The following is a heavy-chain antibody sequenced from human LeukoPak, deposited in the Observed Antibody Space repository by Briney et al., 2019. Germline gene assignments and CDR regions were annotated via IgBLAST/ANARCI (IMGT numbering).Heavy chain of an antibody. D-gene: IGHD3-16*02. CDR2: ISSSSSTI. CDR3: ARGPSFGGVIVRLRAVDY. V-gene: IGHV3-48*04. CDR1: GFTFSSYS. Sequence: GGSLRLSCAASGFTFSSYSMNWVRQAPGKGLEWVSFISSSSSTIYYADSVKGRFTISRDNAKNSLYLQMNSLRAEDTAVYYCARGPSFGGVIVRLRAVDYWGQGTLVTVSS. J-gene: IGHJ4*02.